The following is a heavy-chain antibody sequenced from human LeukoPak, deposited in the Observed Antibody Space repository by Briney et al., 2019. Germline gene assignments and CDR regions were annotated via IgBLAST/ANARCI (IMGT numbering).Heavy chain of an antibody. D-gene: IGHD6-19*01. CDR1: GGSISSYY. Sequence: AETLSLTCTVFGGSISSYYWTWIRQPPGKGLEWIGYNSYSGNTNYNPSLQSRVSISVDMSKNQFSLKVSSVTAADTAVYYCARAGSGRSFDYWGQGALVTVSS. J-gene: IGHJ4*02. V-gene: IGHV4-59*01. CDR3: ARAGSGRSFDY. CDR2: NSYSGNT.